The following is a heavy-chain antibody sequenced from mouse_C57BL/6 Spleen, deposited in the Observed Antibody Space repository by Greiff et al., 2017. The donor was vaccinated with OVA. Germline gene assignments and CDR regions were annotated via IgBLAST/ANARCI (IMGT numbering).Heavy chain of an antibody. J-gene: IGHJ2*01. CDR3: LYGNYGDYFDY. CDR1: GFNIKDYY. D-gene: IGHD2-1*01. CDR2: IDPEDGET. Sequence: EVQLVESGAELVKPGASVKLSCTASGFNIKDYYMHWVKQRTEQGLEWIGRIDPEDGETKYAPKFQGKATITADTSSNTAYLQLSSLTSEYTAVYYCLYGNYGDYFDYWGQGTTLTVSS. V-gene: IGHV14-2*01.